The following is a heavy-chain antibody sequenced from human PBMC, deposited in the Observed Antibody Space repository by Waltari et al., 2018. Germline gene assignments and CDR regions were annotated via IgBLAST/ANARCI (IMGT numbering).Heavy chain of an antibody. Sequence: DVQLVESGGGLVQPGESLRLSCAASGFTFNTFWMHWVREVPGKGPVWVSRINSDGSDTAYADSVKGRFIISRDNAKNTVSLQMNRLRAEDTGIYYCVRNMDDSPGGPWGQGTLVTVSS. CDR1: GFTFNTFW. CDR3: VRNMDDSPGGP. D-gene: IGHD3-3*01. J-gene: IGHJ5*02. CDR2: INSDGSDT. V-gene: IGHV3-74*01.